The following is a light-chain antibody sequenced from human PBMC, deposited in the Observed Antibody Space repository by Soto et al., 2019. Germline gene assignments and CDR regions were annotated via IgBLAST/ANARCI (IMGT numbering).Light chain of an antibody. CDR3: QQQDT. CDR2: RTS. V-gene: IGKV3D-7*01. J-gene: IGKJ4*01. CDR1: HSVSSSY. Sequence: EVVLTQSPATLSVSSGERATLSCRASHSVSSSYLAWYQQKPGQAPRLLIYRTSSRATGIPARFSGSGSGTDLTLTISSLEPEDFAVYYCQQQDTCGGGTKGDIK.